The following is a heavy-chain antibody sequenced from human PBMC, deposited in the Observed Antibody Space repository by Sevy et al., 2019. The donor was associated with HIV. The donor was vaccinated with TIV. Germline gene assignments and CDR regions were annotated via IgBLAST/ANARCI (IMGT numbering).Heavy chain of an antibody. Sequence: GGSLRLSCAASGFTFSTYWMTWVRQAPGTRLEWVAYINQDGSDKNYVDSVRGRFTIARDNAKNSLFLQMNSLRAEDTAIYFCARWYATDWQIRHFDNWGQGTLVTVSS. CDR2: INQDGSDK. CDR1: GFTFSTYW. CDR3: ARWYATDWQIRHFDN. J-gene: IGHJ4*02. D-gene: IGHD2-2*01. V-gene: IGHV3-7*01.